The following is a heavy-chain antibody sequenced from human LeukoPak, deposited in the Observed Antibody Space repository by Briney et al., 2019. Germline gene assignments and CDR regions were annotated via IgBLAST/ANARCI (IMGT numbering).Heavy chain of an antibody. CDR2: IYYSGST. J-gene: IGHJ3*02. CDR1: GGSISSYY. D-gene: IGHD3-10*01. CDR3: ARLSSFDAFDI. V-gene: IGHV4-59*08. Sequence: SETLSLTCTVSGGSISSYYWSWIRQPPGRGLEWIGYIYYSGSTNYNPSLKSRVTISVDTSKNQFSLKLSSVTAADTAVYYCARLSSFDAFDIWGQGTMVTVSS.